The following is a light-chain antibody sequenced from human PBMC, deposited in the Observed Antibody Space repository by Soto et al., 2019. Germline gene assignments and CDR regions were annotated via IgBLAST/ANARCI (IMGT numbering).Light chain of an antibody. Sequence: DIQMTQSQSSLSASVGDRVTITCRTSQSINTYLNWYQQKPGKAPKLLIYGASSLQSGVPLRFSGSGSGTDFTLTITTLQPEDFATYYCQESYSFLWGTCGQGTKVEIK. V-gene: IGKV1-39*01. CDR1: QSINTY. CDR3: QESYSFLWGT. J-gene: IGKJ1*01. CDR2: GAS.